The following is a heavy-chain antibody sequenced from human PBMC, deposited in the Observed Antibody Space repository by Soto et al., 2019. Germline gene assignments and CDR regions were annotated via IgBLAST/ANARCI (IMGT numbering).Heavy chain of an antibody. V-gene: IGHV3-23*01. CDR1: GFTFSIFA. D-gene: IGHD7-27*01. J-gene: IGHJ4*02. Sequence: GGSLRLSCAASGFTFSIFAMSWVRQSPGKGLEWVSTISGSGGSTYYADAVKGRFTISRDNSMGTLYLQMKSLRVEDTAIYYCAKEVSLGSTVDLGYWGQGALVKVSS. CDR3: AKEVSLGSTVDLGY. CDR2: ISGSGGST.